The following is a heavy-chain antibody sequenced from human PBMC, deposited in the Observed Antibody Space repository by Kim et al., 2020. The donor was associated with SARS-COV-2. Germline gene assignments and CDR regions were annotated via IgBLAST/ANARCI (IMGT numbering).Heavy chain of an antibody. CDR1: GYTFTGYY. Sequence: ASVKVSCKASGYTFTGYYMHWVRQAPGQGLEWMGRINPKSGGTNYAQKFQGRVTMTRDTSISTAYMELSRLRSDDTAVYYCARDWDGDGSLMRGYNWFDPWGQRPLVTLSS. CDR3: ARDWDGDGSLMRGYNWFDP. CDR2: INPKSGGT. V-gene: IGHV1-2*06. D-gene: IGHD1-26*01. J-gene: IGHJ5*02.